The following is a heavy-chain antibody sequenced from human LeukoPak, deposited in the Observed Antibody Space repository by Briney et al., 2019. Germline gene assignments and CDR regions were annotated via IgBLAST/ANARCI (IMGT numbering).Heavy chain of an antibody. CDR3: ARNPNTYYDILTGYFKDWYFDL. D-gene: IGHD3-9*01. J-gene: IGHJ2*01. Sequence: PSETLPLTCTVSGGSISSSSYYWGWIRQPPGKGLEWIGSIYYSGSTYYNPSLKSRVTISVDTSKNQFSLKLSSVTAADTAVYYCARNPNTYYDILTGYFKDWYFDLWGRGTLVTVSS. CDR1: GGSISSSSYY. CDR2: IYYSGST. V-gene: IGHV4-39*01.